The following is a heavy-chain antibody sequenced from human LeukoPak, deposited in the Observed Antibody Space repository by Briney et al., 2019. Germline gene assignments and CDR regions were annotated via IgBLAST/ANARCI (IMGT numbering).Heavy chain of an antibody. V-gene: IGHV3-23*01. D-gene: IGHD1-26*01. CDR2: IGGGDT. CDR1: GFDLSTYA. Sequence: GGSLSLSCAAPGFDLSTYAMSWVRKAPGKGLEGVSGIGGGDTHYADSVKGRFTISRDNSKSTVELHMSSLRVEDTAVYYCAKDGQSFNSMWDYLDSWGRGTLVTVSS. J-gene: IGHJ4*02. CDR3: AKDGQSFNSMWDYLDS.